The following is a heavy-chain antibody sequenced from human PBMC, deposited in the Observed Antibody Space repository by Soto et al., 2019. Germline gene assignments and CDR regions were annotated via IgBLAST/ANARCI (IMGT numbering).Heavy chain of an antibody. Sequence: QVQLVESGGGVVQPGRSLRLSCAASGFTFSSYGMHWVRQAPGKGLEWVAVISYDGSNKYYADSVKGRFTISRDNSKNTLYLQMNSLRAEDTAVYYCAKFIAAAGTGDYWGQGTLVTVSS. D-gene: IGHD6-13*01. J-gene: IGHJ4*02. CDR2: ISYDGSNK. CDR1: GFTFSSYG. CDR3: AKFIAAAGTGDY. V-gene: IGHV3-30*18.